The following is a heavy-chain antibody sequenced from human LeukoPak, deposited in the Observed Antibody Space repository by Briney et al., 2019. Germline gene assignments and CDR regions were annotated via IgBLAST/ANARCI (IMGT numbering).Heavy chain of an antibody. CDR1: GYTFTSYD. V-gene: IGHV1-8*03. Sequence: GASVKVSCKASGYTFTSYDINWVRQATGQGLEWMGWMNPNSGNTGYAQKFQGRVTTTRNTSISTAYMEPSSLRSEDTAVYYCARVLWFGDENWFDPWGQGTLVTVSS. D-gene: IGHD3-10*01. J-gene: IGHJ5*02. CDR2: MNPNSGNT. CDR3: ARVLWFGDENWFDP.